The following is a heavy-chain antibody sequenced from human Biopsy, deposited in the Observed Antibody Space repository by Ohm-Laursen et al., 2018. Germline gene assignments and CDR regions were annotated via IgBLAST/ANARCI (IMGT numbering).Heavy chain of an antibody. CDR2: INHSGHT. V-gene: IGHV4-59*01. CDR1: SASINLYY. J-gene: IGHJ6*02. Sequence: PSQTLSLTCTVSSASINLYYWGWIRQSPGKGLEWIGYINHSGHTNYNTSLKSRLTMSVDTSKNQFSLKLTSVTAADTAVYYCARDRIAYCTATSCDNFGLDVWGQGTTVTVSS. CDR3: ARDRIAYCTATSCDNFGLDV. D-gene: IGHD2-8*02.